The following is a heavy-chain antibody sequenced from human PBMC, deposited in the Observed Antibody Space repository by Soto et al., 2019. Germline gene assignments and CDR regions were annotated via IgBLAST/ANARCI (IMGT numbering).Heavy chain of an antibody. CDR1: GYTFTSYG. CDR3: ARRKEDYYYYYMDV. J-gene: IGHJ6*03. CDR2: ISAYNGNT. V-gene: IGHV1-18*01. Sequence: ASVKVSCKASGYTFTSYGISWVRQAPGQGLEWMGWISAYNGNTNYAQKLQGRVTMTTDTSTSTAYMELRSLRSDDTAVYYCARRKEDYYYYYMDVWGKGTTVTVSS.